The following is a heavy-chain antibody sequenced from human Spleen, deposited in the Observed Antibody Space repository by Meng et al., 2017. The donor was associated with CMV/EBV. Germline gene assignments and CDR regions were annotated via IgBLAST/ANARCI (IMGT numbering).Heavy chain of an antibody. CDR3: ARAVTRRMIVVMTYNWFDP. CDR1: GGSISGYY. V-gene: IGHV4-59*01. CDR2: IYDSGST. D-gene: IGHD3-22*01. J-gene: IGHJ5*02. Sequence: SETLSLTCTVSGGSISGYYWTWIRQPPGKGLEWIGYIYDSGSTDYNPSLKSRVTISVDTSKNQFSLKLTSVTSADTAVYYCARAVTRRMIVVMTYNWFDPWGQGTLVTVSS.